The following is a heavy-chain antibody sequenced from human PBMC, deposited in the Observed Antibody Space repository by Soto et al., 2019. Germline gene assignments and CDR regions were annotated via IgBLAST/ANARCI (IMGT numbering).Heavy chain of an antibody. CDR3: ARDDRSWYGENNWFDP. J-gene: IGHJ5*02. V-gene: IGHV1-18*01. Sequence: QVQLVQSGAEVKKPGASVKVSCKASGYTFTSYGISWVRQAPGQGLEWMGWISAYNGNTNYAQKLQGRVTMTTDTSTSTAYMEPRCLRSADTAVYYCARDDRSWYGENNWFDPCDHGTLVTVSS. CDR1: GYTFTSYG. D-gene: IGHD6-13*01. CDR2: ISAYNGNT.